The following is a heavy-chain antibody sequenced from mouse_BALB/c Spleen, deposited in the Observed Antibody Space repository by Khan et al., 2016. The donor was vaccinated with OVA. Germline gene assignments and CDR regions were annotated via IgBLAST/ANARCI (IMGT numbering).Heavy chain of an antibody. D-gene: IGHD1-2*01. Sequence: VKLEQSGPGLVKPSQSLSLTCTVTGYSITSGYGRYLNRQFPGNQLECMGIISYSGSTNYNPSFKSRTTITRDTSNNPAFLQLNTVTTEDTATDYCARTARIKYWGQGTTLTVSS. V-gene: IGHV3-1*02. J-gene: IGHJ2*01. CDR3: ARTARIKY. CDR2: ISYSGST. CDR1: GYSITSGYG.